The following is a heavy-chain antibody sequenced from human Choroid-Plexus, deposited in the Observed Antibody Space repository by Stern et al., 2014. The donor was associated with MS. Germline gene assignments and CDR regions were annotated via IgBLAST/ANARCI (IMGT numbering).Heavy chain of an antibody. CDR3: ARVYNTIYGIVTQRGSGMDV. Sequence: VQLVESGGGLVQPGGSLTISCTAAGFTFGNYWMTWVRQAPGKGLEWVGDIKEDGTEKNYVDTVQGRFTIARDNARNSLYLQMNSLRVEDTALYYCARVYNTIYGIVTQRGSGMDVWGQGTPVIVSS. J-gene: IGHJ6*02. CDR2: IKEDGTEK. CDR1: GFTFGNYW. V-gene: IGHV3-7*01. D-gene: IGHD3-3*01.